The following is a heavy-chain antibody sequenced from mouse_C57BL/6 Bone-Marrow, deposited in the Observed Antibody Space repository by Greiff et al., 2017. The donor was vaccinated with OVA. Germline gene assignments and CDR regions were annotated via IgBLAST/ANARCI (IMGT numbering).Heavy chain of an antibody. V-gene: IGHV1-76*01. J-gene: IGHJ4*01. CDR2: IYPGSGNT. D-gene: IGHD2-4*01. Sequence: VQLQQSGAELVRPGASVKLSCKASGYTFTDYYINWVKQRPGQGLEWIARIYPGSGNTYYNEKFKGKATLTAEKSSSTAYMQLSSLTSEDSAVYFCARMGDYHYAMDYWGQGTSVTVSS. CDR1: GYTFTDYY. CDR3: ARMGDYHYAMDY.